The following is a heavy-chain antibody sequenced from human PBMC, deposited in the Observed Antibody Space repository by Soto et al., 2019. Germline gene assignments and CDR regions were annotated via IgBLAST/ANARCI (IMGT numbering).Heavy chain of an antibody. CDR1: GFTFSTFA. CDR3: AKSGPTNYFDF. V-gene: IGHV3-23*01. Sequence: PGGSLRLSCAASGFTFSTFAMNWVRQAPGKGLEWVSGITGGSGFTFYADSVKGRFTISRDDSENTLFLQMSSLRAEDTAKYYCAKSGPTNYFDFWGQGTLVTVPS. J-gene: IGHJ4*02. CDR2: ITGGSGFT. D-gene: IGHD1-26*01.